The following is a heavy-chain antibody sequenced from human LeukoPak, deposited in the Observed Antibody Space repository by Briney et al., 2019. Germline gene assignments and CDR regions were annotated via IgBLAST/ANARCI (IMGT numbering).Heavy chain of an antibody. Sequence: GGSLRLSCTASGFSFRSYAMNWVRQTPGKGLEWLSILSGDSDITHYADSVKGRFTISRDNSKNTLYLQMNSLRAEDTAIYYCGKKYGLPTTTERSGQYWGQGTLVTVSS. CDR2: LSGDSDIT. D-gene: IGHD1-1*01. CDR3: GKKYGLPTTTERSGQY. CDR1: GFSFRSYA. J-gene: IGHJ4*02. V-gene: IGHV3-23*01.